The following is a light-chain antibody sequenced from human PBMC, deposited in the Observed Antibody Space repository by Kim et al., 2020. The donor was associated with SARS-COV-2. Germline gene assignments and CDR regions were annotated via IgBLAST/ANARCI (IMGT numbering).Light chain of an antibody. CDR2: GAS. CDR3: LQRNTTPFT. V-gene: IGKV1-39*01. CDR1: QSIRNY. Sequence: ASVGDRVTITCRASQSIRNYLNWYQQKPGRAPKRLIYGASSLQSGVPSRFSGSGSGTEFTLTISSLQPEDFATYFCLQRNTTPFTFGPGTQVDIK. J-gene: IGKJ3*01.